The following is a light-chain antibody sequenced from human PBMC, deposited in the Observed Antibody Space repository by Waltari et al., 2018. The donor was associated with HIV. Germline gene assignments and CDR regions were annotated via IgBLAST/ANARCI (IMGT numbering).Light chain of an antibody. CDR2: DVS. CDR3: SSYTSSSTYV. V-gene: IGLV2-14*03. CDR1: SSDVGGYNY. J-gene: IGLJ1*01. Sequence: QSALTQPASVSGSPGQSIAISCPGTSSDVGGYNYVSWYQQHPGKVPKLMIFDVSNRPSRVSHRFSGSKAGNTASLTISGLQAEDEADYYCSSYTSSSTYVFGTGTKVTVL.